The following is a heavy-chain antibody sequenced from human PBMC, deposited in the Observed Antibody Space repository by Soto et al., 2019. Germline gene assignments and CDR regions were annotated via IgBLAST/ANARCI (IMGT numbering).Heavy chain of an antibody. CDR3: AKRLGYCTNGVCSDYYGMDV. J-gene: IGHJ6*02. CDR2: ISSSSSYI. Sequence: EVQLVESGGGLVKPGGSLRLSCAASGFTFSSYSMNWVRQAPGKGLEWVSLISSSSSYIYYADSVKGRFTISRDNAKNSLYLPMNSLRAEDTAVYYCAKRLGYCTNGVCSDYYGMDVWGQGTTVTVSS. CDR1: GFTFSSYS. V-gene: IGHV3-21*01. D-gene: IGHD2-8*01.